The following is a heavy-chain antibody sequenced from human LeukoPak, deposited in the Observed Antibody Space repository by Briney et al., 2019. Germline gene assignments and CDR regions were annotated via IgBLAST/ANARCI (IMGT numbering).Heavy chain of an antibody. V-gene: IGHV1-69*05. CDR1: GGTFSSYA. J-gene: IGHJ6*03. D-gene: IGHD3-16*01. CDR3: ARLGPDPSYYYYYMDV. CDR2: IIPIFGTA. Sequence: ASVKVSCKASGGTFSSYAISWVRQAPGQGLEWMGGIIPIFGTANYAQKFQGRVTITTDESTSTAYMELSSLRSEDTAVYYCARLGPDPSYYYYYMDVWGKGTTVTVSS.